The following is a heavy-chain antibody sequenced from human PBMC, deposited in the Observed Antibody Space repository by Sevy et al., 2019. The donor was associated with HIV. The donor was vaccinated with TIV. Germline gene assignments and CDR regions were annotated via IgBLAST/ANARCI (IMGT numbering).Heavy chain of an antibody. CDR3: ATTREYYEDSSGYLDF. D-gene: IGHD3-22*01. CDR1: GKTLSELS. V-gene: IGHV1-24*01. Sequence: ASVKVSCKVSGKTLSELSMHWVRQAPGKRLEWMGRFDPEDCETIYAQKFQGRVTLTEDTSTDTAYMELRSLKSEDTAVYYCATTREYYEDSSGYLDFWGQGTLVTVSS. J-gene: IGHJ4*02. CDR2: FDPEDCET.